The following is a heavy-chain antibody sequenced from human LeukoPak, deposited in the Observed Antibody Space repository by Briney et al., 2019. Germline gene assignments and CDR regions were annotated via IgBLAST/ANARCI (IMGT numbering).Heavy chain of an antibody. CDR3: TRDRTVVTLFDL. J-gene: IGHJ2*01. V-gene: IGHV3-74*01. D-gene: IGHD4-23*01. CDR2: INGEESIT. Sequence: GRCLTPSCSPAAPSFNIYWIHWVSHGPGDWMGWVARINGEESITGYGDSVQGRFTVSRDNAKNTMYLQMNSLRAEETAVYYGTRDRTVVTLFDLWGRGTPVTVSS. CDR1: APSFNIYW.